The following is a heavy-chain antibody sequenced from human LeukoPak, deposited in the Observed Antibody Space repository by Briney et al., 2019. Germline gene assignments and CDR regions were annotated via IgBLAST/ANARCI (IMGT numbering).Heavy chain of an antibody. CDR1: GFTFSSYS. CDR2: ISSSSSTI. Sequence: SGGSLRLSCAASGFTFSSYSMNWVRQAPGKGLEWVSYISSSSSTIYYADSVKGRFTISRDNAKNSLYLQMNSLRAEDTAVYYCARGRYNWNVPDAFDIWGQGTMVTVSS. V-gene: IGHV3-48*04. J-gene: IGHJ3*02. D-gene: IGHD1-20*01. CDR3: ARGRYNWNVPDAFDI.